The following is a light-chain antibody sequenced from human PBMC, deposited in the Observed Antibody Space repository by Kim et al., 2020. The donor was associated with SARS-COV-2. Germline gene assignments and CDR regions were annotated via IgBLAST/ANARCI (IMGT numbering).Light chain of an antibody. CDR1: SSDIGAYNY. J-gene: IGLJ3*02. CDR2: DVT. CDR3: TSYTTSTTWV. V-gene: IGLV2-14*03. Sequence: QSALTQPASVSGSPGQSITISCTGTSSDIGAYNYVAWYQQHPGKVPKVMIYDVTKRPSGVSERFSGSKSANTASLTISGLQAEDEADYYCTSYTTSTTWVLGGGTQLTVL.